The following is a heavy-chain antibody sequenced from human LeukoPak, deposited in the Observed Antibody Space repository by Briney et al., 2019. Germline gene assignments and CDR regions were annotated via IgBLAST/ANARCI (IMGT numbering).Heavy chain of an antibody. CDR3: ARGYCSGGSCYLYYFDY. D-gene: IGHD2-15*01. CDR1: GYTFTSYV. J-gene: IGHJ4*02. Sequence: ASVKVSGKASGYTFTSYVINWVRQATGQGLEWMGWMNPNSGNTGYAQKFQGRVTMIRNTSISTAYMELSSLRSEDTAVYYCARGYCSGGSCYLYYFDYWGQGTLVTVSS. V-gene: IGHV1-8*01. CDR2: MNPNSGNT.